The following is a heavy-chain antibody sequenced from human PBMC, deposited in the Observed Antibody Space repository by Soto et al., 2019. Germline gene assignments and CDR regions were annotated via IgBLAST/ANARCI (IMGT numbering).Heavy chain of an antibody. Sequence: GGSLRLSCAASGFTFSSYGMHWVRQAPGKGLEWVAVIWYDGSNKYYADSVKGRFTISRDNSKNTLYLQMNSLRAEDTAVYYCARELPIVVVAANSYGMDVWGQGTTVTVSS. CDR1: GFTFSSYG. CDR2: IWYDGSNK. V-gene: IGHV3-33*01. CDR3: ARELPIVVVAANSYGMDV. D-gene: IGHD2-15*01. J-gene: IGHJ6*02.